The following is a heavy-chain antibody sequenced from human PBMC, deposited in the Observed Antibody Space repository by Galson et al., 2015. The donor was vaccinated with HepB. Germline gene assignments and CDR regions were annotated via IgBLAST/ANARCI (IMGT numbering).Heavy chain of an antibody. J-gene: IGHJ4*02. CDR2: ISGSGGST. Sequence: SLRLSCAASGFTFSSYEMNWVRQAPGKGLEWVSAISGSGGSTYYADSVKGRFTISRDNSKNTLYLQMNSLRTEDTAVYYCARDPHSGNHEVDYWGQGTLVTVSS. CDR3: ARDPHSGNHEVDY. CDR1: GFTFSSYE. D-gene: IGHD1-26*01. V-gene: IGHV3-23*01.